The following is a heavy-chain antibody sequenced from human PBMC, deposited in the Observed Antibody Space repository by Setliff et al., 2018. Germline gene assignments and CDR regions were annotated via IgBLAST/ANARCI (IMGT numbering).Heavy chain of an antibody. Sequence: LSLTCAVYGGPFSGYYWSWIRQAPGKGLEWVSSISGSGTYTYTADSVKGRFTISRDNAKNSLYLQMNSLRAEDTAVYYCARATLTIFGVVTPFDYWGQGTLVTVSS. D-gene: IGHD3-3*01. CDR1: GGPFSGYY. CDR3: ARATLTIFGVVTPFDY. V-gene: IGHV3-11*06. J-gene: IGHJ4*02. CDR2: ISGSGTYT.